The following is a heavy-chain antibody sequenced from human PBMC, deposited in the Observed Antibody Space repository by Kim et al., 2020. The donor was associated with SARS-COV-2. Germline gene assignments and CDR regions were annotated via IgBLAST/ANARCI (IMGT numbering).Heavy chain of an antibody. CDR2: INHSGST. CDR3: ARGSWYYGSGSYYYYGMDV. D-gene: IGHD3-10*01. Sequence: SETLSLTCAVYGGSFSGYYWSWIRQPPGKGLEWIGEINHSGSTNYNPSLKSRVTISVDTSKNQFSLKLISVTAADTAVYYCARGSWYYGSGSYYYYGMDVWGQGTTVTVSS. V-gene: IGHV4-34*01. CDR1: GGSFSGYY. J-gene: IGHJ6*02.